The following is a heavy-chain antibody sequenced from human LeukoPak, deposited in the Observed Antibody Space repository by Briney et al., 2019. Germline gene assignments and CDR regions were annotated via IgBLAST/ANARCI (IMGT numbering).Heavy chain of an antibody. CDR3: ARSVATPSDYYYYMDV. D-gene: IGHD4-23*01. CDR1: GGTFSSYA. J-gene: IGHJ6*03. V-gene: IGHV1-69*13. CDR2: IIPIFGTA. Sequence: GASVKVSCKASGGTFSSYAISWVRQAPGQGLEWMGGIIPIFGTANYAQKFQGRVTITADESTSTAYMELSSLRSEDTAVYYCARSVATPSDYYYYMDVWGKGTTVTVSS.